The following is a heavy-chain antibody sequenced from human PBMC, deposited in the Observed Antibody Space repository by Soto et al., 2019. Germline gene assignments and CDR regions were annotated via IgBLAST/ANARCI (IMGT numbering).Heavy chain of an antibody. Sequence: SETLSLTCTASGGSISSSSYYWGWFRQPPGKGLEWIASIFYGGITFYNPSLKSRVTISVDTSKNQFSLHLRSVTAADTAAYHCGRIYGSGGYNFYGMDVWGQGTTVAVSS. J-gene: IGHJ6*02. D-gene: IGHD3-10*01. CDR1: GGSISSSSYY. CDR3: GRIYGSGGYNFYGMDV. V-gene: IGHV4-39*01. CDR2: IFYGGIT.